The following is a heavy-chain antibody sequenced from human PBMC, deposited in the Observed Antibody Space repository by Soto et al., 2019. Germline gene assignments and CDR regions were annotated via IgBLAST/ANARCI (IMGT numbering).Heavy chain of an antibody. CDR3: ARGVYGNWNYPLDY. J-gene: IGHJ4*02. Sequence: SETLSLTCAVSGGSISSGGYSWSWIRQPPGKGLEWIGYIYHSGSTYYNPSLKSRVTISVDRSKNQFSLKLSSVTAADTAVYYCARGVYGNWNYPLDYWGQGTLVTVSS. V-gene: IGHV4-30-2*01. D-gene: IGHD1-7*01. CDR1: GGSISSGGYS. CDR2: IYHSGST.